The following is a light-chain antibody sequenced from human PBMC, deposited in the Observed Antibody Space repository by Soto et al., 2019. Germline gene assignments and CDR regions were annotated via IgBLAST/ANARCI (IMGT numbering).Light chain of an antibody. CDR3: QQRSNWPSLT. CDR1: QSISTY. V-gene: IGKV3-11*01. J-gene: IGKJ4*01. CDR2: DAF. Sequence: EIVFTQSPAILSLSPGDRATLSCRASQSISTYLAWYQQRPGQAPRLLIYDAFTRATGIPARFSGSGSGTDFTLTISNLEPEDFAFYYCQQRSNWPSLTFGGGTKVEIK.